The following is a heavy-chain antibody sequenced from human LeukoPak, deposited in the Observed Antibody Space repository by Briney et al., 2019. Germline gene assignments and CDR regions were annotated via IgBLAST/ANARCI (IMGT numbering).Heavy chain of an antibody. V-gene: IGHV1-2*02. CDR1: GYTFTGYY. CDR3: ARVGVSRFSSSYYFDY. CDR2: INPNSGGT. D-gene: IGHD6-6*01. J-gene: IGHJ4*02. Sequence: ASVKVSCKASGYTFTGYYMHWVRQAPGQGLEWMGWINPNSGGTNYAQKFQGRVTMTRDTSISTAYMELGRLRSDDTAVYYCARVGVSRFSSSYYFDYWGQGTLVTVSS.